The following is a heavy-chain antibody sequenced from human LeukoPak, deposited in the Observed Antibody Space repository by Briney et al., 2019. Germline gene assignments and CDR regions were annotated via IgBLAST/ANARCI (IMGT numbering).Heavy chain of an antibody. Sequence: PSETLSLTCTVSGGSISSYYWSWIRQPPGKGLEWIGYIYYSGSTNYNPSLKSRVTISVDTSKNQFSLKLSSVTAADTAVYYCARHRVVVVPAAIGFDPWGQGTLVTVSS. CDR3: ARHRVVVVPAAIGFDP. J-gene: IGHJ5*02. V-gene: IGHV4-59*08. CDR1: GGSISSYY. D-gene: IGHD2-2*02. CDR2: IYYSGST.